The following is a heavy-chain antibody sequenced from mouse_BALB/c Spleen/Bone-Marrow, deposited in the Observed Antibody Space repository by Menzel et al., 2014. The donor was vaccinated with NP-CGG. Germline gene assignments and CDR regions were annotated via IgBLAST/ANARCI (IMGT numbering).Heavy chain of an antibody. CDR2: ISYSGST. CDR1: GDSITSGY. CDR3: ARSRDYYGNSLDY. D-gene: IGHD2-1*01. Sequence: EVQRVESGPSLVKPSQTLSLICSVTGDSITSGYWNWIRKFPGNKLEYMGYISYSGSTYYNPSLKSRISITRDTSKNQYYLQLDSVTTEDTATYYCARSRDYYGNSLDYWGQGTTLTVSS. J-gene: IGHJ2*01. V-gene: IGHV3-8*02.